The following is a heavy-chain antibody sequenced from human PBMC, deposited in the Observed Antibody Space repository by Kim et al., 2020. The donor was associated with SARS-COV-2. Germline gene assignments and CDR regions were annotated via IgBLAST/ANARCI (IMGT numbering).Heavy chain of an antibody. Sequence: GRFTITRENAKNSLYLQMTSLRAEDTAVYYCARAPGWDDDYGGLAVAFDIWGQGTMVTVSS. V-gene: IGHV3-11*06. J-gene: IGHJ3*02. D-gene: IGHD4-17*01. CDR3: ARAPGWDDDYGGLAVAFDI.